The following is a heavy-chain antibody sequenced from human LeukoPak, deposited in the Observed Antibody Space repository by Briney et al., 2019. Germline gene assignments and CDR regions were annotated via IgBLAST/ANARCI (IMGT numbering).Heavy chain of an antibody. CDR1: GLTFSNFA. CDR3: ARGGGLDV. J-gene: IGHJ6*02. CDR2: ISGSGGST. V-gene: IGHV3-23*01. D-gene: IGHD3-16*01. Sequence: PGESLKLSCAVSGLTFSNFAMTWVRQAPGKGLEWVSSISGSGGSTYYAASVKGRFTLSRDNSQNTLYLQMSNLRAEDTAVYFCARGGGLDVWGQGATVTVSS.